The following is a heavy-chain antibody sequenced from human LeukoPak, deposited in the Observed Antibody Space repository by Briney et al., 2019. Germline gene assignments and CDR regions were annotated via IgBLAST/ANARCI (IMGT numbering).Heavy chain of an antibody. J-gene: IGHJ4*02. V-gene: IGHV1-69*01. CDR3: ASPVGYCSGGSCYSLDY. D-gene: IGHD2-15*01. CDR1: GGTFSSYA. CDR2: IIPIFGTA. Sequence: SVKVSCKASGGTFSSYAISWVRQAPGQGLEWMGGIIPIFGTANYARKFQGRVTITADESTSTAYMELSSLRSEDTAVYYCASPVGYCSGGSCYSLDYWGQGTLVTVSS.